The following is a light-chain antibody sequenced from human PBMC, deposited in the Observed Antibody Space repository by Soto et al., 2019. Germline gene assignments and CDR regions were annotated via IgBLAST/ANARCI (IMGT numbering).Light chain of an antibody. Sequence: EIVXTQSPGTLSLSPGERATLSCRASQSVSSSYLAWYQQKPGQAPRLLIYGASSRATGIPDRFSGSGSGTDFTLTISRLEPEDFAVYYCQQYGSPWTFGQGTKVDIK. CDR3: QQYGSPWT. V-gene: IGKV3-20*01. CDR2: GAS. CDR1: QSVSSSY. J-gene: IGKJ1*01.